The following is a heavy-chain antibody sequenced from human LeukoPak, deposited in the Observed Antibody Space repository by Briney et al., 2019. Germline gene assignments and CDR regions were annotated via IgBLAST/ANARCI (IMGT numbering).Heavy chain of an antibody. D-gene: IGHD3-10*01. CDR3: ASAYGSGSYYFDYFDY. CDR1: GYSFTSYW. Sequence: GESLKISCKGSGYSFTSYWIGWVRQMPGKSLEWMGIIYPGDSDTRYSPSFQGQVTISADKSISTAYLQWSSLKASDTAMYYCASAYGSGSYYFDYFDYWGQGTLVTVSS. CDR2: IYPGDSDT. J-gene: IGHJ4*02. V-gene: IGHV5-51*01.